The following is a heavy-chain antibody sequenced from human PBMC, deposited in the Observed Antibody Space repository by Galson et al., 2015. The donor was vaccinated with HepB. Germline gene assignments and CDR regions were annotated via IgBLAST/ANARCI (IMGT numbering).Heavy chain of an antibody. CDR3: ARRVGTSFRLDY. J-gene: IGHJ4*02. Sequence: SLRLSCAASGFRLSDSWMTWVRQSAERGLEWVANINEDGSAKRYLDSVKGRFTISRDNAKNSAYLYLRDLRSDDTAVYYCARRVGTSFRLDYWGQGTLLVVSS. CDR2: INEDGSAK. D-gene: IGHD1-26*01. V-gene: IGHV3-7*03. CDR1: GFRLSDSW.